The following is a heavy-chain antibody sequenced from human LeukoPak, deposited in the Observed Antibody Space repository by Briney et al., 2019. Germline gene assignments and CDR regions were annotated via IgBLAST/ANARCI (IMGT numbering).Heavy chain of an antibody. CDR3: ASRYGSGSYGFDY. J-gene: IGHJ4*02. Sequence: PSETLSLTCTVSGDSISSGDYYWSWIRQPAGKGLERIGRISSSGSTNYNPSLKSRVTISVDTSKNQFSLKLSSVTAADTAVYYCASRYGSGSYGFDYWGQGTLVTVSS. D-gene: IGHD3-10*01. CDR2: ISSSGST. V-gene: IGHV4-61*02. CDR1: GDSISSGDYY.